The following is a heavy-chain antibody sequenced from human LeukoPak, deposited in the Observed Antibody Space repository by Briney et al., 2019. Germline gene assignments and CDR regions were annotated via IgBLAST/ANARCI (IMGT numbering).Heavy chain of an antibody. Sequence: GRSLRLSCAASGFTFSSYSMNWVRQAPGKGLEWVSSISSSSSYIYYADSVKGRFTISRDNAKNSLYLQMNSLRAEDTAVYYCARAGVNSDWYFDLWGRGTLVTVSS. CDR1: GFTFSSYS. CDR3: ARAGVNSDWYFDL. D-gene: IGHD4-23*01. CDR2: ISSSSSYI. V-gene: IGHV3-21*01. J-gene: IGHJ2*01.